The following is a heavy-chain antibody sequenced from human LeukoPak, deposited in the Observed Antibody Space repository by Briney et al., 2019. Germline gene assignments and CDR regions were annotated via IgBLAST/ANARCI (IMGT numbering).Heavy chain of an antibody. CDR3: ASLLAFDY. CDR1: GFTFGDYA. Sequence: GGSLRLSCTASGFTFGDYAMSWVRQAPGKGLEWVGFIRSKAYGGTTEYATSVKGRFTISRDDSKSIAYLQMNSLRAEDTAVYYCASLLAFDYWGQGTLVTVSS. V-gene: IGHV3-49*04. CDR2: IRSKAYGGTT. J-gene: IGHJ4*02.